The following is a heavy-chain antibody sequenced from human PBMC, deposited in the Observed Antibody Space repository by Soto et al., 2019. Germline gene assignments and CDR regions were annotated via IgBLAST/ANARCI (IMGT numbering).Heavy chain of an antibody. CDR3: ARIWEMATVAACDY. J-gene: IGHJ4*02. CDR2: VYPGDSDT. D-gene: IGHD6-13*01. V-gene: IGHV5-51*01. CDR1: GYSFTNYW. Sequence: LKISCKGSGYSFTNYWIAWVRQMPGKGLEWMGIVYPGDSDTRYSPSFQGQITISVDKSISTAYLQWSSLKASDTAMYYCARIWEMATVAACDYWGQGTLVTVSS.